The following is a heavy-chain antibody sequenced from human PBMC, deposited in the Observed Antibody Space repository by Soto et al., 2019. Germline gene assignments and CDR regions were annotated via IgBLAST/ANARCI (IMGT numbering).Heavy chain of an antibody. J-gene: IGHJ4*02. CDR2: ISYDGSNK. D-gene: IGHD5-18*01. V-gene: IGHV3-30*04. Sequence: GGSLRLSCEGSGFTFSRHALHWVRQAPGKGLEWVAVISYDGSNKYYADSVKGRFTISRDNSKNTLYLQMNSLRAEDTAVYYCAKDKGYSYGPDYWGQGTLVTVSS. CDR1: GFTFSRHA. CDR3: AKDKGYSYGPDY.